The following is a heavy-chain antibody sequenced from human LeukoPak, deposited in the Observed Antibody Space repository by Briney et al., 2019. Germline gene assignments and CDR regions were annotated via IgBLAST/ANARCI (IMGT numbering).Heavy chain of an antibody. J-gene: IGHJ4*02. Sequence: GGSLRLSCAASGFIFSTYAMSWVRQAPGKGLEWVSALSGSGDKTFYADSVKGRFTISRDNSKNTLYLQMNSLRAEDTAVYYCGKDLDYGLDHWGQGTLVTVSS. CDR3: GKDLDYGLDH. V-gene: IGHV3-23*01. CDR2: LSGSGDKT. D-gene: IGHD4-17*01. CDR1: GFIFSTYA.